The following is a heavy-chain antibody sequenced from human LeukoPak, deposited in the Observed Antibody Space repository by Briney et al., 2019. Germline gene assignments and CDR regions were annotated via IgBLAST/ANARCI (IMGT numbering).Heavy chain of an antibody. Sequence: PSETPSLTCTVSGGSISSYYWSWIRQPPGKGLEWIGYIYYSGSTNYNPSLKSRVTISVDTSKNQFSLKLSSVTAADTAVYYCASGRFGYSSSSDYWGQGTLVTVSS. V-gene: IGHV4-59*01. CDR2: IYYSGST. CDR1: GGSISSYY. CDR3: ASGRFGYSSSSDY. D-gene: IGHD6-6*01. J-gene: IGHJ4*02.